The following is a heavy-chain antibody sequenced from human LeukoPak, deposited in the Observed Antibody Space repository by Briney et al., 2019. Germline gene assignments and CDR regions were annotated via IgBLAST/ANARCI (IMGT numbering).Heavy chain of an antibody. CDR3: AKGQDYGGNDLDY. CDR1: GFTVSSNY. V-gene: IGHV3-23*01. J-gene: IGHJ4*02. CDR2: ISGSGGST. Sequence: PGGSLRLSCAASGFTVSSNYMSWVRQAPGKGLEWVSAISGSGGSTYYADSVKGRFAISRDNSKNTLYLQMNSLRAEDTAVYYCAKGQDYGGNDLDYWGQGTLVTVSS. D-gene: IGHD4-23*01.